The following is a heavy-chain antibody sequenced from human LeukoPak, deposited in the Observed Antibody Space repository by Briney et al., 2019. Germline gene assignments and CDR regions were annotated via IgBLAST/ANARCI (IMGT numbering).Heavy chain of an antibody. CDR1: GFTFSSYA. CDR3: ALLGGYGDPRDY. D-gene: IGHD4-17*01. Sequence: PGGSLRLSCAASGFTFSSYAMHWVRQAPGKGLEWVAVISYDGSNKYYADSVKGRFTISRDNAKNSLYLQMNSLRAEDTAVYYCALLGGYGDPRDYWGQGTLVTVSS. J-gene: IGHJ4*02. V-gene: IGHV3-30*04. CDR2: ISYDGSNK.